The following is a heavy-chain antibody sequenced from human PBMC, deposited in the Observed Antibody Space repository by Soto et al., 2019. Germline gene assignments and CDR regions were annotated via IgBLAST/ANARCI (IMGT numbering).Heavy chain of an antibody. V-gene: IGHV3-7*01. CDR1: GFAFSNYW. CDR2: IQPDGSQK. J-gene: IGHJ4*02. CDR3: ARAGY. Sequence: HLVESGGSLVRPGGSLTPSCAASGFAFSNYWMSWVRLAPGKGPEWVANIQPDGSQKYYVDSVKGRFTISRDNAKNSLSLQMNSLRVEDTAVYYCARAGYWGQGALVTVSS.